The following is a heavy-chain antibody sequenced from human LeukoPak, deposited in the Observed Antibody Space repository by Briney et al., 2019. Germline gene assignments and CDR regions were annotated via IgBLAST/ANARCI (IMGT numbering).Heavy chain of an antibody. CDR1: RYTFTSYD. D-gene: IGHD3-10*01. CDR2: MNPNSGNT. CDR3: ARGPIFGELLN. J-gene: IGHJ4*02. V-gene: IGHV1-8*01. Sequence: ASVKVSCKASRYTFTSYDINWVRQATGQGREWMGWMNPNSGNTGYAQKFQGRVTMTRNTSISTAYLELSSLRSADTAVYYCARGPIFGELLNWGQGTLVTVSS.